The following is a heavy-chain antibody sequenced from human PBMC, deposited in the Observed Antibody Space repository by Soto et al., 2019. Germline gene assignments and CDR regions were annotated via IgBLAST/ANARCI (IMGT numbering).Heavy chain of an antibody. D-gene: IGHD3-22*01. J-gene: IGHJ4*02. CDR2: IIPIFGTA. CDR1: GGTFSSYA. CDR3: ASGGGDSSGYLFYFDY. V-gene: IGHV1-69*13. Sequence: SVKVSCKASGGTFSSYAISWVRQAPGQGLEWMGGIIPIFGTANYAQKFQGRVTITADESTSTAYMELSSLRSEDTAVYYCASGGGDSSGYLFYFDYWGQGTLVTVSS.